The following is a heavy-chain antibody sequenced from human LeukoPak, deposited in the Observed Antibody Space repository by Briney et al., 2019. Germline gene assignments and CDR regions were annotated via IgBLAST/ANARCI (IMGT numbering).Heavy chain of an antibody. D-gene: IGHD2-2*01. CDR3: AQVLLGYCSSTSSFPCAFDI. CDR2: IIPIFGTA. Sequence: ASVKVSCKASGGTFSSYAISWVRQAPGQGLEWMGGIIPIFGTANYAQKFQGRVTITTDESTSTAYMELSSLRSEDTAVYYCAQVLLGYCSSTSSFPCAFDIWGQGTMVTVSS. CDR1: GGTFSSYA. V-gene: IGHV1-69*05. J-gene: IGHJ3*02.